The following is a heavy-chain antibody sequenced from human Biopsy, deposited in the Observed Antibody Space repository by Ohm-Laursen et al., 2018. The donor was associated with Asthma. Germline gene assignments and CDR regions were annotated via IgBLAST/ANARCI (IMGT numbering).Heavy chain of an antibody. D-gene: IGHD2-21*02. CDR1: GYTFIGCH. J-gene: IGHJ4*02. Sequence: ESSVKVSCKASGYTFIGCHIHWMRQAPGQGLEWMGRINPNSGGTNYAQKFQGRVTMTRDTSISTAYMEVSRLRSDDTAVYYCARGVDRVTGLLDHFDSWGQGTLVTVSS. CDR3: ARGVDRVTGLLDHFDS. CDR2: INPNSGGT. V-gene: IGHV1-2*06.